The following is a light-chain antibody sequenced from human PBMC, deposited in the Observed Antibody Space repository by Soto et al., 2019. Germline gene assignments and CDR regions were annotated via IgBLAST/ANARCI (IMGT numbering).Light chain of an antibody. CDR1: SSNIGNNY. CDR2: ENN. J-gene: IGLJ1*01. CDR3: GTWDSSLSAYV. V-gene: IGLV1-51*02. Sequence: QSVLTQPPSVSAAPGQKVTISCSGSSSNIGNNYVSWYQQLPGTAPKLLIYENNKRPSGIPDRFSGSKSGTSATLSITGLQTGDEADYYCGTWDSSLSAYVFXTGTKVTVL.